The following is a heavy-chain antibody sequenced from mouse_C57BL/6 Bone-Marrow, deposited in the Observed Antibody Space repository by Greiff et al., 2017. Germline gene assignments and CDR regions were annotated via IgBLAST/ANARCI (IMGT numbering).Heavy chain of an antibody. V-gene: IGHV1-81*01. CDR2: IYPRSGNT. D-gene: IGHD1-1*01. CDR3: ARGIYGISPWFAY. Sequence: QVQLQQSGAELARPGASVKLSCKASGYTFTSYGISWVKQRTGQGLEWIGEIYPRSGNTYYNEKFKGKATLTADKSSSTAYMELRSLTSEDSAVYFCARGIYGISPWFAYWGQGTLVTVSA. J-gene: IGHJ3*01. CDR1: GYTFTSYG.